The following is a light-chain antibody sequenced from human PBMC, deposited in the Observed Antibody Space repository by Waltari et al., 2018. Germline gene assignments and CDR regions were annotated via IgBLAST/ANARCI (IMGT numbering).Light chain of an antibody. V-gene: IGKV2-30*02. J-gene: IGKJ2*01. Sequence: DVVMTQSPLSLPVTLGQPASISCTSSQSLVHSDGNTHLNWFQQRPGQSPRPLFYKVSYRESGVPDRFSGSGSGTDFTLKISRVEAEDVGIYYCMQGTHWPYTFGQGTRLDIK. CDR3: MQGTHWPYT. CDR1: QSLVHSDGNTH. CDR2: KVS.